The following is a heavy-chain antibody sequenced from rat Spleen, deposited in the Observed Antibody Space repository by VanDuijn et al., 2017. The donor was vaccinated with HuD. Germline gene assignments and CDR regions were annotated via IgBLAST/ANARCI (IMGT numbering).Heavy chain of an antibody. D-gene: IGHD1-6*01. J-gene: IGHJ2*01. V-gene: IGHV5-27*01. CDR3: TRDRILRSTGFDY. Sequence: EVQLVESGGGLVQPGRSLKLSCAASGFTFSNYAMAWVRQAPTKGLEWVASISAGGGSTFHRDSVKGRFSISRDNAESSLYLQMDSLRSEDTAIYYCTRDRILRSTGFDYWGQGVMVTVSS. CDR1: GFTFSNYA. CDR2: ISAGGGST.